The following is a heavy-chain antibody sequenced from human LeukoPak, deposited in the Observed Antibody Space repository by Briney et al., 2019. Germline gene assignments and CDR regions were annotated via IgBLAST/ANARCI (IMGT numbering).Heavy chain of an antibody. Sequence: GGSLRLSFAASGFTLSSYAMRWVRQAPGKGLEWVSAISDTGNTYKADSVKGRFALSRDRSQNTLLAEMDSLRPEDTAVQCGARDLGVIVHPSDYWGQGTLVTVPS. D-gene: IGHD3-16*02. CDR2: ISDTGNT. CDR1: GFTLSSYA. V-gene: IGHV3-23*01. CDR3: ARDLGVIVHPSDY. J-gene: IGHJ4*02.